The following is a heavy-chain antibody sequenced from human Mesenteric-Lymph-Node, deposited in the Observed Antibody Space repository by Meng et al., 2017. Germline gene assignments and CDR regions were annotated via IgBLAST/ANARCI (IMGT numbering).Heavy chain of an antibody. J-gene: IGHJ4*02. V-gene: IGHV3-43D*03. CDR1: GFTFDDYA. Sequence: ESLKISCAASGFTFDDYAMHWVRQAPGKGLEWVSLISWDGGSTYYADSVKGRFTISRDNSKNSLYLQMNSLRAEDTALYYCAKDSKGVVDYWGQGTLVTVSS. D-gene: IGHD2-15*01. CDR3: AKDSKGVVDY. CDR2: ISWDGGST.